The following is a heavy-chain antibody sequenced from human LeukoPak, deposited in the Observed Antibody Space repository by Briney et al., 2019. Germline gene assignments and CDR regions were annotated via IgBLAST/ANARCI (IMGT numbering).Heavy chain of an antibody. Sequence: SETLSLTCAVYGGSFSGYYWSWIRQPPGKGLEWIGYIYYSGSTNYNPSLKSRVTISVDTSKNQFSLKLSSVTAVDTAVYYCARGRTYYDILTGVPYYYYYYMDVWGKGTTVTVSS. CDR3: ARGRTYYDILTGVPYYYYYYMDV. V-gene: IGHV4-59*01. J-gene: IGHJ6*03. CDR1: GGSFSGYY. D-gene: IGHD3-9*01. CDR2: IYYSGST.